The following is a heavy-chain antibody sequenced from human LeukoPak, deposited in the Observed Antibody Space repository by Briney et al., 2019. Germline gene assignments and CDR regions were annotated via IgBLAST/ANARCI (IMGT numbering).Heavy chain of an antibody. D-gene: IGHD5-12*01. Sequence: GGSLRLSCAASGFTFSSYSMNWVRQAPGKGLEWVSSIGSSSSYIYYADSVKGRFTISRDNAKNSLYLQMNSLRAEDTAVYYCARDRNSGYDSSFDYWGQGTLVTVSS. V-gene: IGHV3-21*01. CDR1: GFTFSSYS. CDR3: ARDRNSGYDSSFDY. J-gene: IGHJ4*02. CDR2: IGSSSSYI.